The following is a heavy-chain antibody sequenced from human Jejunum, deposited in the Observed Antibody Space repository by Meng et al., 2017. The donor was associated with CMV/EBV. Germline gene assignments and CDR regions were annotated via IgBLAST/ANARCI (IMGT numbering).Heavy chain of an antibody. Sequence: GFTFSDYSMTWVRQSPGKGLEWVSSISSSNFKFYADSVEGRFTISRDNAKNSLYLQMNSLRVEDTGVYYCATKGVEKYYGQGWFDPWGQGTQVTVSS. D-gene: IGHD3-10*01. CDR2: ISSSNFK. CDR1: GFTFSDYS. J-gene: IGHJ5*02. V-gene: IGHV3-21*06. CDR3: ATKGVEKYYGQGWFDP.